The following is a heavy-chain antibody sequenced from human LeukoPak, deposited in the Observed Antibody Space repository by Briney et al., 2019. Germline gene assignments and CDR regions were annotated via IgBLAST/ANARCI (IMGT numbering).Heavy chain of an antibody. D-gene: IGHD3-16*01. CDR2: INPNSGGT. J-gene: IGHJ4*02. V-gene: IGHV1-2*02. CDR1: GYTFTGYY. Sequence: GASVKVSCKASGYTFTGYYMHWVRQAPGQGLEWMGWINPNSGGTNYAQKFQGRVTMTRDTSISTAYMELSRLRSDDTVVYYCATYEDDYDYVWGSYSLDYWGQGTLVTVSS. CDR3: ATYEDDYDYVWGSYSLDY.